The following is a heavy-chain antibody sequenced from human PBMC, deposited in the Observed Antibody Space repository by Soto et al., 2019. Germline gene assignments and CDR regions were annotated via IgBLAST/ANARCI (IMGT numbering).Heavy chain of an antibody. Sequence: QVQLVQSGAEVKKPGSSVKVSCKASGGTFSSYAISWVRQAPGQGLEWMGGIIPVFGTANYAEKFQGRVTITADESTSTAYMELSSLRSEDTAVYYCVLWDSGGSWKINDAFDIWGQGTMVTVSS. J-gene: IGHJ3*02. CDR3: VLWDSGGSWKINDAFDI. CDR2: IIPVFGTA. D-gene: IGHD2-15*01. CDR1: GGTFSSYA. V-gene: IGHV1-69*01.